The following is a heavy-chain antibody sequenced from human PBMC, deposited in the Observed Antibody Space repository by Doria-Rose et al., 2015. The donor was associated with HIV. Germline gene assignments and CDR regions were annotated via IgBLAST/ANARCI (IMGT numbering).Heavy chain of an antibody. CDR3: ARIKSSRWYHKYYFDF. D-gene: IGHD6-13*01. CDR1: GVSLSSPGMG. J-gene: IGHJ4*02. Sequence: QVTLKESGPVLVKPTETLTLTCTVSGVSLSSPGMGVSWIRQPPGKALEWLANIFSDDGRYYKTSLNIRINSSRGTSKSQVVLTMTDMDPVDTATYYCARIKSSRWYHKYYFDFWGQGTLVIVSA. CDR2: IFSDDGR. V-gene: IGHV2-26*01.